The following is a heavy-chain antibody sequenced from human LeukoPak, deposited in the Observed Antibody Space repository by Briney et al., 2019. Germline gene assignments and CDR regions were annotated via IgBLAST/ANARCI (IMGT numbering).Heavy chain of an antibody. CDR3: ARESGGTEFDY. J-gene: IGHJ4*02. V-gene: IGHV3-13*01. CDR1: GFTFSSYD. D-gene: IGHD1-14*01. CDR2: IGTAGDT. Sequence: SGGSLRLSCAASGFTFSSYDMHWVRQATGKGLEWVSAIGTAGDTYYPGSVKGRFTISRENAKNSLYLQMNSLRAGDTAVYYCARESGGTEFDYWGQGTLVTVSS.